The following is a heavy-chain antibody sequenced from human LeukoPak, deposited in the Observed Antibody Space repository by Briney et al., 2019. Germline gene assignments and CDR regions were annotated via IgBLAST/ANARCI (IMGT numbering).Heavy chain of an antibody. J-gene: IGHJ5*02. CDR2: INHSGST. Sequence: SETLSLTCAVYGGSFSGYYWGWIRQPPGKGLEWIGEINHSGSTNYNPSLKSRVTISVDTSKNQFSLKLSSVTAADTAVYYCARGLALYDSSSNDPWGQGTLVTVSS. V-gene: IGHV4-34*01. D-gene: IGHD3-22*01. CDR3: ARGLALYDSSSNDP. CDR1: GGSFSGYY.